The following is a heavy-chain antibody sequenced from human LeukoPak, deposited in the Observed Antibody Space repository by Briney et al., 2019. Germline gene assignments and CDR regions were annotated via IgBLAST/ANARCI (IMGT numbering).Heavy chain of an antibody. V-gene: IGHV4-4*07. CDR3: ARDSRRYSSSWYDNDNWFDP. Sequence: PSETLSLTCTVSGGSISSNYWSWIRQPAGKGLEWIGRIYTSGSTNYNTSLKSRITMSVDTSKNQFSLKLSSVTAADTAVYYCARDSRRYSSSWYDNDNWFDPWGQGTLVTVSS. CDR2: IYTSGST. D-gene: IGHD6-13*01. J-gene: IGHJ5*02. CDR1: GGSISSNY.